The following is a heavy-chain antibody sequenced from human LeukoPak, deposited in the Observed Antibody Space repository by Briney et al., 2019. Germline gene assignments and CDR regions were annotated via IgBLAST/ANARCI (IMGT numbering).Heavy chain of an antibody. CDR2: IYTSGST. CDR3: ARDLDDYYDSSEHWFDP. CDR1: GGSISIGSYY. Sequence: KSSETLSLTCTVSGGSISIGSYYWSWIRQPAGKGLEWIGRIYTSGSTNYNPSLKSRVTISVDTSKNQFSLKLSSVTAADTAVYYCARDLDDYYDSSEHWFDPWGQGTLVTVSS. J-gene: IGHJ5*02. V-gene: IGHV4-61*02. D-gene: IGHD3-22*01.